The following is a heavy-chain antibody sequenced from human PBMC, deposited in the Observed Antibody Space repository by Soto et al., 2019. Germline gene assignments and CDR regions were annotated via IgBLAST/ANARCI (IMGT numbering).Heavy chain of an antibody. CDR2: MNPNSGNT. D-gene: IGHD3-9*01. Sequence: QVQLVQSGAEVKKPGASVKVSCKASGYTFTSYDINWVRQATGQGLEWMGWMNPNSGNTGYAQKFQGRVTMTRNTSISTAYMELSSLRSEDTAGYYCARGGHMTYYDILTGYYTNWFYPWGQGTLVTVSS. J-gene: IGHJ5*02. CDR3: ARGGHMTYYDILTGYYTNWFYP. CDR1: GYTFTSYD. V-gene: IGHV1-8*01.